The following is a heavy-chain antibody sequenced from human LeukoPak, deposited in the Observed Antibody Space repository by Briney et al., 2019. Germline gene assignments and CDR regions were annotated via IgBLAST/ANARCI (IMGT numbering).Heavy chain of an antibody. CDR1: GFTLSTNA. CDR2: ISGSGAST. CDR3: AKDVGKWESLHFFDY. Sequence: PGGSLRLSCLTSGFTLSTNAMSWVRQAPGKGLEWISGISGSGASTYYADSVKGRLTISRDDSRNTLCLQMNSLRGDDTAVYYCAKDVGKWESLHFFDYWGQGTLVTVSS. V-gene: IGHV3-23*01. J-gene: IGHJ4*02. D-gene: IGHD1-26*01.